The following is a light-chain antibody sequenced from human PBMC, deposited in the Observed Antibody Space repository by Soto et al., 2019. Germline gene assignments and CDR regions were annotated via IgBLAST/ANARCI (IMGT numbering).Light chain of an antibody. CDR1: QSISTY. Sequence: DIQMTQSPSSLSASVGDRVTITCRASQSISTYLHWYQQKPGTAPKLLTYATSNLQSGVPSRFSGSGSGTDFTLTINSLQPEDFATYYCQQAYSTPWTFGQGTKVEIK. CDR3: QQAYSTPWT. V-gene: IGKV1-39*01. J-gene: IGKJ1*01. CDR2: ATS.